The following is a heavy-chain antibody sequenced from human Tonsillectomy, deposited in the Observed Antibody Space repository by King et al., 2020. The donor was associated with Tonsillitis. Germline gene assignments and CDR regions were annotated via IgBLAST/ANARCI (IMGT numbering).Heavy chain of an antibody. V-gene: IGHV4-61*02. Sequence: VQLQESGPGLVKPSQTLSLTCTVSGGSISSGSYYWSWIRQPAGKALEWIGRIYTGGGTNYNPSLNSRVTISVDTSKNQFSLKLSSVTAADTAVYYCAREGEDYYYYYMDVWGKGTTVTVSS. CDR1: GGSISSGSYY. J-gene: IGHJ6*03. CDR3: AREGEDYYYYYMDV. CDR2: IYTGGGT. D-gene: IGHD3-10*01.